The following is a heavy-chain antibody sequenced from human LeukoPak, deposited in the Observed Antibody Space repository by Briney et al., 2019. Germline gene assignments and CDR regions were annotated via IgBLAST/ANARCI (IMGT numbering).Heavy chain of an antibody. CDR2: IKSKTDGGTT. V-gene: IGHV3-15*01. J-gene: IGHJ4*02. D-gene: IGHD3-10*01. Sequence: GGSLRLYCAASGFTFSNAWMSWVRQAPGKGLEWVGRIKSKTDGGTTDYAAHVKGRFTISRDDSKDPLYLQMNSLKTEDTAVYYCTTDQSGLLWFGELPRRFDYWGQGTLVTVSS. CDR3: TTDQSGLLWFGELPRRFDY. CDR1: GFTFSNAW.